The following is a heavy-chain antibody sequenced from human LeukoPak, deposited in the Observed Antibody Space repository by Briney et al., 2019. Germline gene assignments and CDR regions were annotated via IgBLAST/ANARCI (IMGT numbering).Heavy chain of an antibody. CDR1: GYTFTGYY. CDR2: INPNSGGT. Sequence: ASVKVSCKASGYTFTGYYMHWVRQAPGQGLELMGWINPNSGGTNYAQKFQGRVTMTRDKSISTAYMELSRLRSDDTAVYYCARSNRGYSYGYEAPGYYYGMDVWGQGTTVTVSS. CDR3: ARSNRGYSYGYEAPGYYYGMDV. V-gene: IGHV1-2*02. D-gene: IGHD5-18*01. J-gene: IGHJ6*02.